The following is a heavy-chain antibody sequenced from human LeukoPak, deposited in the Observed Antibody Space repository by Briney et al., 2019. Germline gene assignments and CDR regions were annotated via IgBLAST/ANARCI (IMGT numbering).Heavy chain of an antibody. V-gene: IGHV3-23*01. D-gene: IGHD2-2*01. J-gene: IGHJ5*02. CDR3: TKADCSSASCYRS. CDR2: ISGSGGST. Sequence: PGGSLRLSCAASGFTFSNYGMSWVRQAPGKGLECVSVISGSGGSTYYADSVKGRFTITRDNPKNTLYLQMNSLRAENTAVYYCTKADCSSASCYRSWGQGTLVTVSS. CDR1: GFTFSNYG.